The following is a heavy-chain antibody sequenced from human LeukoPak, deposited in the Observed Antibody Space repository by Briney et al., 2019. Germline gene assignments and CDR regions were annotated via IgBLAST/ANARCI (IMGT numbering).Heavy chain of an antibody. CDR3: ARDFGLRCSGGTCYSVYYYGMDV. CDR1: GFSFGNYA. D-gene: IGHD2-15*01. CDR2: TKQGGSEK. J-gene: IGHJ6*04. Sequence: GGSLRLSCSASGFSFGNYAMYWVRQAPGKGLEWVANTKQGGSEKYYVDSVKGRFTISRDNAKNSLYLQMNSLRAEGTAVYYCARDFGLRCSGGTCYSVYYYGMDVWGKGTTVTVSS. V-gene: IGHV3-7*03.